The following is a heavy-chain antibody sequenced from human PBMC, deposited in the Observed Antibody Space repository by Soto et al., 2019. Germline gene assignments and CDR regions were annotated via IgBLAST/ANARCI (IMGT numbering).Heavy chain of an antibody. CDR3: ARASPLAWLVIPFFDY. V-gene: IGHV4-59*01. CDR2: IYYSGST. J-gene: IGHJ4*02. Sequence: PLETLSLTCTVSGGSISSYDWSWIRQPPGKGLEWIGYIYYSGSTNYNPSLKSRVTISVDTSKNQFSLKLSSVTAADTAVYYCARASPLAWLVIPFFDYWGQGTLVTVSS. CDR1: GGSISSYD. D-gene: IGHD3-9*01.